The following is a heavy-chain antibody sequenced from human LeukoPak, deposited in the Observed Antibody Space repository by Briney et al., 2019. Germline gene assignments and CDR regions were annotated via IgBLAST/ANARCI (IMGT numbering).Heavy chain of an antibody. J-gene: IGHJ4*02. Sequence: ASVKVSCKASGYTFTSYYMHWVRQAPGQGLEWMGIINHSGSSTSYAQKFQGRVTITRDTSTSTVYMELISLRSEDTDVYYCAREGGTALFDYWGQGTLVTVSS. CDR2: INHSGSST. CDR1: GYTFTSYY. D-gene: IGHD1-7*01. V-gene: IGHV1-46*01. CDR3: AREGGTALFDY.